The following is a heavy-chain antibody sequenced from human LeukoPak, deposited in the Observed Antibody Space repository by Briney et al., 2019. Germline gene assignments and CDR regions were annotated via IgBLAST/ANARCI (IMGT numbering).Heavy chain of an antibody. CDR1: GGSISSYY. CDR2: IYYSGST. CDR3: ARVTGYTIEDYFDY. V-gene: IGHV4-59*01. Sequence: SETLSLTCSVSGGSISSYYWSWIRQPPGKGLEWVGYIYYSGSTNYNPSLKSRVTISVKTSKNQFSLKLRSVTAADTAVYYCARVTGYTIEDYFDYWGQGTLVTVSS. D-gene: IGHD3-9*01. J-gene: IGHJ4*02.